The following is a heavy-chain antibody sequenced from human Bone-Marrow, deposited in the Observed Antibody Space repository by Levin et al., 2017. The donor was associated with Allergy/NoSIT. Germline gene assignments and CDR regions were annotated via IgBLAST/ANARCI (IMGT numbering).Heavy chain of an antibody. CDR1: GFTFRVSV. V-gene: IGHV3-73*01. J-gene: IGHJ4*02. Sequence: GESLKISCAASGFTFRVSVMHWVRQASGKGLEWVGRIRAESNSYATRYGASANGRFTISRDDSKNMAFLQMNSLRIEDTAMYYCVRGGGDYLASGRADSWGPGTLVTVSS. CDR2: IRAESNSYAT. CDR3: VRGGGDYLASGRADS. D-gene: IGHD3-10*01.